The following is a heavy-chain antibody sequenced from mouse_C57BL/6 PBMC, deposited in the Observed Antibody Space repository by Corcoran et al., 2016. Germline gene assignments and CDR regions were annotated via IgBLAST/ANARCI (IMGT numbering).Heavy chain of an antibody. CDR3: ARYWFAY. CDR2: INTYSGVP. V-gene: IGHV9-3*01. Sequence: QIQLVQSGPELKKPGETVKISCKASGYTFTTYGMSWVKQAPGKGLKWMGWINTYSGVPTYADDFKGRFAFSLETSASTAYLKITNIKHEDTATYFCARYWFAYWCQGTLVTVSA. J-gene: IGHJ3*01. CDR1: GYTFTTYG.